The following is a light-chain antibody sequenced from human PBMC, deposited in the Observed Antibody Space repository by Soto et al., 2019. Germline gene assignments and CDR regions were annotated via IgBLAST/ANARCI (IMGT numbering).Light chain of an antibody. CDR3: MQALQTPIT. J-gene: IGKJ5*01. V-gene: IGKV2-28*01. CDR2: LAS. CDR1: QSLLHSDGNKY. Sequence: DIVMTQSPFSLPVTPGEPASISCKSSQSLLHSDGNKYLDWYLQKPGRSPQLLIYLASSRASGVPARFSGSGSLTDFTLKISRVEAEDVGVYYCMQALQTPITFGQGTRLEIK.